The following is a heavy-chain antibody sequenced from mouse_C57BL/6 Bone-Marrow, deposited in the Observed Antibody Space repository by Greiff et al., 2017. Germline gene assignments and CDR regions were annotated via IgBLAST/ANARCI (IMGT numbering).Heavy chain of an antibody. CDR3: ARYPNFAY. V-gene: IGHV1-76*01. CDR1: GYTFTDYY. CDR2: IYPGSGNT. J-gene: IGHJ3*01. Sequence: VQGVESGAELVRPGASVKLSCKASGYTFTDYYINWVKQRPGQGLEWIARIYPGSGNTYYNEKFKGKATLTAEKSSSTAYMQLSSLTSEDSAVYFCARYPNFAYWGQGTLVTVSA.